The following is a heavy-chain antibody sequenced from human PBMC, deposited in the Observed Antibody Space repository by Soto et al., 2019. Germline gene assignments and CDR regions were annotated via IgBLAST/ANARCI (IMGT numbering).Heavy chain of an antibody. D-gene: IGHD3-22*01. J-gene: IGHJ4*02. CDR1: RGTFTNYA. V-gene: IGHV1-69*13. CDR3: ARDRAGYYSHFVY. Sequence: RASVKVSCKALRGTFTNYAFSWVRQAPGQGIEWMGGIMPFFGSGNYAQKFQGRINITADESTSSVYLELTSLRSEDTAVYYCARDRAGYYSHFVYWGQGTLVTVSS. CDR2: IMPFFGSG.